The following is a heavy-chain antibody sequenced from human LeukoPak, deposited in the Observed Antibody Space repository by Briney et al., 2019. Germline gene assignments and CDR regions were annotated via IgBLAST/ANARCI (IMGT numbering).Heavy chain of an antibody. CDR3: ASGGYYYDSSGYHEY. V-gene: IGHV1-69*05. D-gene: IGHD3-22*01. J-gene: IGHJ4*02. Sequence: GASVKVSCKASGGTFSSYAISWVRQAPGQGLEWMGRIIPIFGTANYAQKFQGRVTITTDESTSTAYMELSSLRSEDTAVYYCASGGYYYDSSGYHEYWGQGTLVTVSS. CDR1: GGTFSSYA. CDR2: IIPIFGTA.